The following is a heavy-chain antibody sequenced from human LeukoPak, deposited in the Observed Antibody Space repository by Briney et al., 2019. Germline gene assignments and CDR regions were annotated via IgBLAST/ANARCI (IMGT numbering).Heavy chain of an antibody. J-gene: IGHJ1*01. D-gene: IGHD2-2*02. V-gene: IGHV3-30*02. Sequence: PGGSLRLSCAASGFTFSSYGMHWVRQAPGKGLEWVAFIRYDGSNKYYADSVKGRFTISRDNSKNTLYLQMNSLRAEDTAVYYCANSGLFEYQLLYLSAEYFQHWGQGTLVTVSS. CDR3: ANSGLFEYQLLYLSAEYFQH. CDR1: GFTFSSYG. CDR2: IRYDGSNK.